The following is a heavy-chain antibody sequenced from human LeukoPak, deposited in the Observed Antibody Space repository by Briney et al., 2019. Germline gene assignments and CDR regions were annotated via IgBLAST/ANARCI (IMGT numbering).Heavy chain of an antibody. V-gene: IGHV4-31*03. D-gene: IGHD4-23*01. Sequence: SETLSLTCTVSGGSISGSSYYWGWIRQHPGKGLEWIGYIYYSGSTYYNPSLKSRVTISVDTSKNQFSPKLSSVTAADTAVYYCARDYGGNLFDYWGQGTLVTVSS. CDR1: GGSISGSSYY. CDR3: ARDYGGNLFDY. CDR2: IYYSGST. J-gene: IGHJ4*02.